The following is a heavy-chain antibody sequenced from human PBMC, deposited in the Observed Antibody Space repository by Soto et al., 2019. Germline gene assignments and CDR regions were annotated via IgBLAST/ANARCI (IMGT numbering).Heavy chain of an antibody. V-gene: IGHV1-69*04. D-gene: IGHD2-15*01. CDR2: IIPILGIA. Sequence: SSVKVSCKASGGTFSTYTINWVRQTPGQGLEWMGRIIPILGIAHYAQKFQGRVTITADKSTSTAYMELSSLRSEDTAVYYCARDRNCSCGSCYPKAYGDYADAFDIWGKGTMDTGSS. CDR3: ARDRNCSCGSCYPKAYGDYADAFDI. J-gene: IGHJ3*02. CDR1: GGTFSTYT.